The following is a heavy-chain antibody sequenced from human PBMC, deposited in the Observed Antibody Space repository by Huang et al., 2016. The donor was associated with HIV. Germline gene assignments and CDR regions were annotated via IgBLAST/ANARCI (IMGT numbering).Heavy chain of an antibody. Sequence: EVQLEQSGAEVKKPGESLKISCKASGYIFSNYGIGWVRQMPGKGLEWMGFVYPGNSYTRYGPSFYGRVTVSVDKSIATAYLQWSSLRPPDTARYYCATTDASLATSFDHWGRGTMLTVSS. CDR2: VYPGNSYT. V-gene: IGHV5-51*03. J-gene: IGHJ4*02. CDR1: GYIFSNYG. CDR3: ATTDASLATSFDH.